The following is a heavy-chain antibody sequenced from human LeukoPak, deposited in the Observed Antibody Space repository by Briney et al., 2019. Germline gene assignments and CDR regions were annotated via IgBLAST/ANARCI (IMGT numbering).Heavy chain of an antibody. Sequence: PGGSLRLSCAASGFTFSSYEMNWARQAPGKGLEWVSYISSSGSTIYYADSVKGRFTISRDNAKNSLYLQMNSLRAEDTAVYYCARDRRFGDPHDYWGQGTLVTISS. CDR2: ISSSGSTI. J-gene: IGHJ4*02. V-gene: IGHV3-48*03. CDR3: ARDRRFGDPHDY. D-gene: IGHD3-10*01. CDR1: GFTFSSYE.